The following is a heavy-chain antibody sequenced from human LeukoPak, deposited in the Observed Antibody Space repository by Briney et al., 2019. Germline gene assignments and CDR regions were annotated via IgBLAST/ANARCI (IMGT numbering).Heavy chain of an antibody. CDR3: ARYVVYGSGKYYFDY. D-gene: IGHD3-10*01. CDR2: INYSGST. V-gene: IGHV4-39*01. Sequence: PSETLSLTCTVSGGSVSSTTYYWSWIRQPPGKGLEWIASINYSGSTYYNPSLKSRVTISVDTSENQFSLKLSSVTAADTAAYYCARYVVYGSGKYYFDYWGQGTLVTVSS. CDR1: GGSVSSTTYY. J-gene: IGHJ4*02.